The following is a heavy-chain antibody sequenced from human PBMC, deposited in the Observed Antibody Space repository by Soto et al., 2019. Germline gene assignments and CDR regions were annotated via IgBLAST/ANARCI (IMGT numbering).Heavy chain of an antibody. Sequence: GGSLRLSCAASGFTFSDYYMSWIRQAPGKGLEWVSHISGSGSTIYFADSVKDRFTISRDNAKNSLYLQMNSLRAEDTAVYYCARDCSSSSCYGYFQHWGQGTRVTVSS. CDR3: ARDCSSSSCYGYFQH. CDR1: GFTFSDYY. J-gene: IGHJ1*01. V-gene: IGHV3-11*01. D-gene: IGHD2-2*01. CDR2: ISGSGSTI.